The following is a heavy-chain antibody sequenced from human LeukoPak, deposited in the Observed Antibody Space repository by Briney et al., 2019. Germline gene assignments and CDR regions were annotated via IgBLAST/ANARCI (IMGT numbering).Heavy chain of an antibody. CDR1: GFTFSSYD. D-gene: IGHD5-24*01. V-gene: IGHV3-13*01. CDR3: ARDSGDGYNGAFDI. J-gene: IGHJ3*02. CDR2: IGTAGDT. Sequence: PGGSLRLSCAASGFTFSSYDMHWVRQATGKGLEWVSAIGTAGDTYYSGSVKGRFTISRENAKNSLYLQMNSLRAGDTAVYYCARDSGDGYNGAFDIWGQGTMVTVSS.